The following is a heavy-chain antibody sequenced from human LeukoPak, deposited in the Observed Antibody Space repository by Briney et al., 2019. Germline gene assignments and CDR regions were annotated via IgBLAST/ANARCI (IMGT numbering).Heavy chain of an antibody. CDR3: ARVFMVRGIIIKLYFDY. CDR1: GYTFTSYG. J-gene: IGHJ4*02. D-gene: IGHD3-10*01. Sequence: GASVKVSCKASGYTFTSYGISWVRQAPGHGLEWLGWINAFKNNTNYAQRLQGRVTMTTDTSTSTAYMELRSLRSDDTAVYYCARVFMVRGIIIKLYFDYWGQGTLVTVSS. V-gene: IGHV1-18*01. CDR2: INAFKNNT.